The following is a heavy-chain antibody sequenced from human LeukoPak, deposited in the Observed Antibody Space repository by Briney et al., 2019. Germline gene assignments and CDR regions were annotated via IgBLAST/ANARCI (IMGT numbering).Heavy chain of an antibody. J-gene: IGHJ5*02. CDR1: GFSFSHYS. V-gene: IGHV3-48*01. Sequence: PGGSLRLSCAASGFSFSHYSMTWARQASGKGLEWISYIGVGGRPTNYADSVKARFTISRDDAQNSLYLQMNSLRAEDTAVYYCAREELGSSLGFDPWGQGTLVTVSS. D-gene: IGHD3-16*01. CDR3: AREELGSSLGFDP. CDR2: IGVGGRPT.